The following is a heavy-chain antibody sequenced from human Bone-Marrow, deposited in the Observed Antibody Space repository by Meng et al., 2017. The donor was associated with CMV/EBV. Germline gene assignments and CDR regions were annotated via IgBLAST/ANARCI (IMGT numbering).Heavy chain of an antibody. Sequence: LSLTCAASGFTFSSYAMHWVRQAPGKGLEWVAVISYDGSNKYYADSVKGRFTISRDNSKNTLYLQMNSLRAEDTAVYYCARVMGPCSSSTSCYTISLGYYGMDVWGQGTTVTVSS. CDR2: ISYDGSNK. V-gene: IGHV3-30*04. CDR1: GFTFSSYA. J-gene: IGHJ6*02. CDR3: ARVMGPCSSSTSCYTISLGYYGMDV. D-gene: IGHD2-2*02.